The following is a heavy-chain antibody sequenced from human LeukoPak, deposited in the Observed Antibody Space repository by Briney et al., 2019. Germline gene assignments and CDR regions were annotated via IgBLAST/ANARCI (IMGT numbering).Heavy chain of an antibody. CDR1: GFTFSRYS. Sequence: GGSLRLSCADSGFTFSRYSMNWARQAPGKGLESVSYISSNSNTIYYADSVKGRFTISRDNGKNSLYLHMNSLRAEDTAVYYCARDLQGSYYYGMDVWGQGTTVIVSS. CDR2: ISSNSNTI. D-gene: IGHD2-15*01. CDR3: ARDLQGSYYYGMDV. J-gene: IGHJ6*02. V-gene: IGHV3-48*01.